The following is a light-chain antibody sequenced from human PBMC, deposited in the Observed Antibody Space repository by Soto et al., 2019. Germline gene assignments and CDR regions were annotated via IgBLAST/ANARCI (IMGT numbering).Light chain of an antibody. Sequence: DIQMTQSPSSLSASVGDRVTITCRASQGIRNFLAWVQQKPGKAPKLLIYAASSLQSGVSSRFSGSGSGTDFTLTISSLQPEDFATYYCQQGNSFPFTFGPGTKVDIK. J-gene: IGKJ3*01. CDR1: QGIRNF. CDR3: QQGNSFPFT. V-gene: IGKV1D-12*01. CDR2: AAS.